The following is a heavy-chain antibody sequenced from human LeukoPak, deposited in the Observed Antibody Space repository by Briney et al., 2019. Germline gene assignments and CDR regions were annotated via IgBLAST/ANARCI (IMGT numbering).Heavy chain of an antibody. V-gene: IGHV1-18*01. CDR2: ISAYNGNT. CDR1: GYTFTSYG. Sequence: ASVKVSCKASGYTFTSYGISWVRQAPGQGLEWMGWISAYNGNTNYAQKLQGRVTMTTDTSTSTAYMELRSLRSDDTAVYYCARGNESPKSITIFGVVRKAIYYYMDVWGKGTTVTVSS. J-gene: IGHJ6*03. CDR3: ARGNESPKSITIFGVVRKAIYYYMDV. D-gene: IGHD3-3*01.